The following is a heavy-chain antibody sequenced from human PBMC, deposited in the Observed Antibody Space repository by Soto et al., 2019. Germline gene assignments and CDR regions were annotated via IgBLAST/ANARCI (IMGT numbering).Heavy chain of an antibody. CDR1: GDSVNSAY. V-gene: IGHV4-31*03. CDR2: IHHTGKT. D-gene: IGHD6-6*01. J-gene: IGHJ4*02. CDR3: ARTDAYNSSFFDS. Sequence: QVQLQEMGPGLVKPSQTLTITCTVSGDSVNSAYWRWIRQLPGKGLEWMGNIHHTGKTFYNPSLKSRVAISIDTSKPLFSLKMRSITAADTAVYYCARTDAYNSSFFDSWGQGTVVTVSS.